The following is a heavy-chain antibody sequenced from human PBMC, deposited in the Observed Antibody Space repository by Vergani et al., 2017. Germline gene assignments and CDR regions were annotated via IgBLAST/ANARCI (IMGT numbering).Heavy chain of an antibody. CDR1: GFDFSHYG. D-gene: IGHD4-23*01. J-gene: IGHJ1*01. V-gene: IGHV3-30*02. Sequence: QVQLMESGGGVVQPGGSLRLSCAASGFDFSHYGIHWVRQAPGKGLEWVAFVGSYGNNKYYADTVRGRFTISRDNSKNTVDLHMNSLRPEDTAVYHCARDIAPSYGGYSGGYWGQGTLVTVSS. CDR2: VGSYGNNK. CDR3: ARDIAPSYGGYSGGY.